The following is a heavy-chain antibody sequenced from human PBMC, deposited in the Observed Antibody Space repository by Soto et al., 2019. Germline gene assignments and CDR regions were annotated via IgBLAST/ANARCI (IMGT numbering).Heavy chain of an antibody. CDR1: GGSLSDYF. Sequence: SETLSLTCVVSGGSLSDYFWSWIRQPPGMALEWIGEINHLGSINYNPSLKSRVTMSVDTSKNQFSLKLSSVTAADTAVYYCARLGNNWFDPWGQGTLVTVSS. D-gene: IGHD1-1*01. CDR2: INHLGSI. CDR3: ARLGNNWFDP. V-gene: IGHV4-34*01. J-gene: IGHJ5*02.